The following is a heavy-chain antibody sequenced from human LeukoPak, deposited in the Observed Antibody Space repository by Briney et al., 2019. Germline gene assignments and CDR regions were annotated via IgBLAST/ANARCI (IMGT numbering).Heavy chain of an antibody. V-gene: IGHV4-59*01. CDR1: GGSISSYY. CDR2: IYYSGST. Sequence: SETLSLTCTVSGGSISSYYWSWIRQPPGKGLEWIGYIYYSGSTNYNPSLKSRVTISVDTSKNQFSLKLSSVTAADTAVYYCARGTPASLAFDIWGQGTMVTVSS. CDR3: ARGTPASLAFDI. D-gene: IGHD1-14*01. J-gene: IGHJ3*02.